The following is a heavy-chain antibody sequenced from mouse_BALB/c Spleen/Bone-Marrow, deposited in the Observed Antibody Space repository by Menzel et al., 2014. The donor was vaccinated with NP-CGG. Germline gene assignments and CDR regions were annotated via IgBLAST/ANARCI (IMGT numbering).Heavy chain of an antibody. CDR1: GFLLTDSG. CDR2: IWGGGST. J-gene: IGHJ3*01. CDR3: AKLSTMITTFAY. D-gene: IGHD2-4*01. Sequence: VKLVESGPGLVAPSQSLSITCTVSGFLLTDSGVSWIRQPPGKGLEWLEIIWGGGSTYYNSDFKSRVNISKDNSKSQVFLKLNSLQTEDTAMYYCAKLSTMITTFAYWGQGTLVTVSA. V-gene: IGHV2-6-5*01.